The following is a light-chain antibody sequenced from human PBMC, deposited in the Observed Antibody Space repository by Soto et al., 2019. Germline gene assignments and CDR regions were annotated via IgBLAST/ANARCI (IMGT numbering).Light chain of an antibody. CDR2: GST. CDR1: RSNIGAGYD. Sequence: QSVLTQPPSVSGAPGQRVTISCTGSRSNIGAGYDVHWYQQFPGTAPKLLLYGSTNRPSGVPDRFSGSKSGTSASLAIAGLQTEDEADYYCQSYDSSLSAVVFGGGTKLTVL. V-gene: IGLV1-40*01. J-gene: IGLJ2*01. CDR3: QSYDSSLSAVV.